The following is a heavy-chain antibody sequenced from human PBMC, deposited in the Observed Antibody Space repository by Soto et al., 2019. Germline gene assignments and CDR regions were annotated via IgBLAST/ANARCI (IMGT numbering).Heavy chain of an antibody. CDR1: GFTFSSYS. J-gene: IGHJ6*03. V-gene: IGHV3-21*01. CDR3: ASDSDGLSYYYYYYMDV. Sequence: EVQLVESGGGLVKPGGSLRLSCAASGFTFSSYSMNWVRQAPGKGLEWVSSITSSSSYIYYADSVKGRFTISRDNPKNSLELQMNSLRAEDTAVYYCASDSDGLSYYYYYYMDVWGKGTTVTVSS. CDR2: ITSSSSYI. D-gene: IGHD6-25*01.